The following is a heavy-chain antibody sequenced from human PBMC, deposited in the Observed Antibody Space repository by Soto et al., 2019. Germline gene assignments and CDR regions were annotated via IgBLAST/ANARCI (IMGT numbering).Heavy chain of an antibody. CDR2: INAGNGNT. Sequence: ASVKVSCKASGYTFTNYAMHWVRQAPGQRLEWMGWINAGNGNTKYSQKFQGRVTLSLETSKSQFSLRLASVTASDTAVYYCARLGEYYQSLDPWGQGTLVTVSS. V-gene: IGHV1-3*01. CDR3: ARLGEYYQSLDP. D-gene: IGHD2-2*01. CDR1: GYTFTNYA. J-gene: IGHJ5*02.